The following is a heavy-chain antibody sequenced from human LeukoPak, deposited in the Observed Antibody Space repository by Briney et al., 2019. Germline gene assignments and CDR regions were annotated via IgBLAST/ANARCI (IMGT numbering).Heavy chain of an antibody. CDR3: ARRKFGEYPFDY. V-gene: IGHV4-59*08. D-gene: IGHD3-10*01. J-gene: IGHJ4*02. Sequence: ASETLSLTCTVSGGSISSYYWSWIRQPPGKGLEWIGYIYYSGSTNYNPSLKSRVTISVDTSKNQFSLKLSFVTAADTAVYYCARRKFGEYPFDYWGQGTLVTVSS. CDR1: GGSISSYY. CDR2: IYYSGST.